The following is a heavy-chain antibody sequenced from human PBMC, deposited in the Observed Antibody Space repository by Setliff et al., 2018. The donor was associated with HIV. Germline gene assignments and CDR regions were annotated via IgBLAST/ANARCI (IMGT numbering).Heavy chain of an antibody. Sequence: SETLSLTCTVSGGSISSGSYFWSWIRQPAGKGLEWIGHIYTSGSTNYNPSLKSRVTISVDTSKNQFSLKLSSVTAADAAVYYCASRVYYYDSSGYLREEGFDPWGQGTLVTVSS. CDR2: IYTSGST. V-gene: IGHV4-61*09. J-gene: IGHJ5*02. CDR3: ASRVYYYDSSGYLREEGFDP. D-gene: IGHD3-22*01. CDR1: GGSISSGSYF.